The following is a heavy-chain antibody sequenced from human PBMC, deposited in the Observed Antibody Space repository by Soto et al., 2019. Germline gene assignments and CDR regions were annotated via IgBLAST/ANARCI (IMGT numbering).Heavy chain of an antibody. CDR1: GFTVTKFA. Sequence: GGSLRLSCTASGFTVTKFAMSWVRQAPGKGLEWVSLLSGTADSAHYADPVKGRFTISRDDSKATLYLQMTGLRAEDTAVYYCAKDNGNYGSGTFAHWGPGTLVTVSS. J-gene: IGHJ4*02. CDR3: AKDNGNYGSGTFAH. CDR2: LSGTADSA. D-gene: IGHD3-16*01. V-gene: IGHV3-23*01.